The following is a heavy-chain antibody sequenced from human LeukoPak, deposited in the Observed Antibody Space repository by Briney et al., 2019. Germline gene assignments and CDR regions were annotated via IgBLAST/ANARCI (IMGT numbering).Heavy chain of an antibody. CDR2: VSASGFT. Sequence: GGSLRLSCVASGFSAFGLSSYAMSWVRQAPGKGLEWVSVVSASGFTSYADSVKGRFTISRDKSKNTVYLDMDTLRAEDTALYYCAKARTANDYGAGSFYTGFDSWGQGTLVTVSS. V-gene: IGHV3-23*01. D-gene: IGHD3-10*01. J-gene: IGHJ4*02. CDR1: GFSAFGLSSYA. CDR3: AKARTANDYGAGSFYTGFDS.